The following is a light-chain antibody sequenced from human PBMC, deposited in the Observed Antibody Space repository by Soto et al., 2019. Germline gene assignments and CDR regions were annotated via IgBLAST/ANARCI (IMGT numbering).Light chain of an antibody. CDR1: SGHSSYA. V-gene: IGLV4-69*01. CDR3: QTWGTGILV. Sequence: QLVLTQSPSASASLGASVKLTCTLSSGHSSYAIAWHQQQPEKGPRYLMNLNSDGSHSKGDGIPDRFSGSSSGAERYLTISSLQSEDEADYYGQTWGTGILVFGGGTKLTVL. J-gene: IGLJ2*01. CDR2: LNSDGSH.